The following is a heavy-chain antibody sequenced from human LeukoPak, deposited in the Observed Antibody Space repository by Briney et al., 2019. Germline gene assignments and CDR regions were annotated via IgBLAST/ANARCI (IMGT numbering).Heavy chain of an antibody. CDR1: GFTFSTHW. D-gene: IGHD3-22*01. V-gene: IGHV3-74*01. CDR3: ARGLEDRHDSSGYYSNWFDP. J-gene: IGHJ5*02. CDR2: ISGDGSMT. Sequence: PGGSLRLSCAASGFTFSTHWMYWVRQAPGKELVWVSRISGDGSMTSYADSVKGRFTISRDNSKNTVFLQMNSLRAEDTAVYYCARGLEDRHDSSGYYSNWFDPWGQGTLVTVSS.